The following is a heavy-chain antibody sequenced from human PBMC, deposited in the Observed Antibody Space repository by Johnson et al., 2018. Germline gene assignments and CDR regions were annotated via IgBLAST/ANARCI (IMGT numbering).Heavy chain of an antibody. Sequence: EVQLVESGGGLVQPGGSLRLSCAASGFPFSNYAMSWVRQAPGKGLEWVSTISNNGGTTYDAASVKGRFTISRDNSKNTLYLQMNRLRADDPAVYYCAKRHYYGSGSYDIGGQGTRVTVSS. J-gene: IGHJ3*02. CDR2: ISNNGGTT. CDR1: GFPFSNYA. V-gene: IGHV3-23*04. D-gene: IGHD3-10*01. CDR3: AKRHYYGSGSYDI.